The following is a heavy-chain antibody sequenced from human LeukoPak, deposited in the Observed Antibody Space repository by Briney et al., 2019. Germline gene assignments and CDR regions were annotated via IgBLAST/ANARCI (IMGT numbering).Heavy chain of an antibody. J-gene: IGHJ3*02. V-gene: IGHV3-48*04. D-gene: IGHD3-9*01. Sequence: GGSLRLSCAASGFTFSSYSMNWVRQAPGKGLEWVSYISRSSSTIYYADSVKGRFTISRDNAKNSLYLQMNSLRAEDTAVYYCARTLDYDILTGYRKVGAFDIWGQGTMVTVSS. CDR1: GFTFSSYS. CDR2: ISRSSSTI. CDR3: ARTLDYDILTGYRKVGAFDI.